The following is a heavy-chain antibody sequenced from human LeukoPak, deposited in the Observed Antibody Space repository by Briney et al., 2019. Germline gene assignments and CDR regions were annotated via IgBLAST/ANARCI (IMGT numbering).Heavy chain of an antibody. Sequence: SVKVSCKASGGTFSSYAISWVRQAPGQGLEWMGGIIPIFGTANYAQKFQGRVTITADESTSTAYMELSSLRSEDTAVYYCARGTTRVNPYDFWSGYPRGCFDYWGQGTLVTVSS. CDR3: ARGTTRVNPYDFWSGYPRGCFDY. V-gene: IGHV1-69*13. CDR1: GGTFSSYA. CDR2: IIPIFGTA. J-gene: IGHJ4*02. D-gene: IGHD3-3*01.